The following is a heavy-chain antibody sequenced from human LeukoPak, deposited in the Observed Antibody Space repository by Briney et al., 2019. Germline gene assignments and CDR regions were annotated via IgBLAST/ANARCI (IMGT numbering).Heavy chain of an antibody. J-gene: IGHJ6*03. CDR3: AKGGGDIVVVPAALFYYYYMDV. CDR2: INSDGSST. CDR1: GFTFSSYW. Sequence: GGSLRLSCAASGFTFSSYWMHWVRQAPGKGLVWVSRINSDGSSTSYADSVKGRFTISRDNAKNTLYLQMSSLRAEDTAVYYCAKGGGDIVVVPAALFYYYYMDVWGKGTTVTVSS. V-gene: IGHV3-74*01. D-gene: IGHD2-2*01.